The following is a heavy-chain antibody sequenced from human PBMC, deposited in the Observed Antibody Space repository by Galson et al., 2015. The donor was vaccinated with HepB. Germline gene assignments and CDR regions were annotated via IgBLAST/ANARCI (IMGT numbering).Heavy chain of an antibody. D-gene: IGHD7-27*01. CDR1: GFSITASGVG. J-gene: IGHJ4*02. V-gene: IGHV2-5*02. CDR3: AYSPWLSWGRHRFDR. Sequence: PALVKPTQTLTLTCTLSGFSITASGVGVGWIRQPPGKALEWLALIYWDDDKAFRPSLKNRLTITKDTFKTQVVLTMTNMDPVDTATYYCAYSPWLSWGRHRFDRWGQGTLVTVSS. CDR2: IYWDDDK.